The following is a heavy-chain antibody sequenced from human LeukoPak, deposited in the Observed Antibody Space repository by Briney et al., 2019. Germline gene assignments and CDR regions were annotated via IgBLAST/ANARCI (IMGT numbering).Heavy chain of an antibody. J-gene: IGHJ4*02. Sequence: GGSLRLSCAASGFTFDDYAVHWVWQAPGKGLEWVSGINWNSGSIDYADSVKGRLTISRDNAKNSLYLQMNSLRAEDTVLYYCAKGDSSTPKYYLGYWGQGTLVTVSS. D-gene: IGHD3-22*01. CDR2: INWNSGSI. V-gene: IGHV3-9*01. CDR1: GFTFDDYA. CDR3: AKGDSSTPKYYLGY.